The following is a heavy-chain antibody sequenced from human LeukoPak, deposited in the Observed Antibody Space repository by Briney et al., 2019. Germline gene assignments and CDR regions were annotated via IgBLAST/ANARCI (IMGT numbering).Heavy chain of an antibody. J-gene: IGHJ4*02. Sequence: GGSLRLSCVASGFIFKDYTMNWVRQAPGKGLEWFSHISDRSTTIYYADSVKGRFTISRDNARYSLYLQMDSLRAEDTAVYYCARVPYSSGWYSFFDHWGQGALVTVSS. CDR3: ARVPYSSGWYSFFDH. D-gene: IGHD6-19*01. V-gene: IGHV3-48*01. CDR1: GFIFKDYT. CDR2: ISDRSTTI.